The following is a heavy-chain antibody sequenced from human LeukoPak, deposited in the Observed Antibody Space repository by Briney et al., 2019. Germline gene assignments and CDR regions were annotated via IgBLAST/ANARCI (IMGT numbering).Heavy chain of an antibody. D-gene: IGHD3-10*01. CDR3: ARFRDYKEAFDM. CDR1: GGTFSSYA. V-gene: IGHV1-69*05. J-gene: IGHJ3*02. CDR2: IIPIFGTA. Sequence: SVKVSCKASGGTFSSYAISWVRQAPGQGLEWMGGIIPIFGTANYAQKFQGRVTITTDESTSTAYMELSSLRSEDTAVYYCARFRDYKEAFDMWGQGTMVTVSS.